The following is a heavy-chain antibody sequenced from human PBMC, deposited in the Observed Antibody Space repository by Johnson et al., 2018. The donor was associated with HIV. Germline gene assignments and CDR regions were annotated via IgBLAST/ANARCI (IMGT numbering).Heavy chain of an antibody. CDR1: GLTVSTND. Sequence: VHLVESGGGLVQPGGSLRLSCAASGLTVSTNDINWVRQAPGKGLEWVAIIYSGDSTYYADSVKGRFTISRDNSKNTLYLQMNSLRAEDTAVYYCARDQGGNHNAFDIWGQGTMVTVSS. V-gene: IGHV3-66*02. CDR2: IYSGDST. CDR3: ARDQGGNHNAFDI. D-gene: IGHD1-14*01. J-gene: IGHJ3*02.